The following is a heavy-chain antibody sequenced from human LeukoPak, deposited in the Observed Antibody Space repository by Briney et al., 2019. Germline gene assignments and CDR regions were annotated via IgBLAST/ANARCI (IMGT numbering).Heavy chain of an antibody. J-gene: IGHJ6*03. V-gene: IGHV4-4*07. CDR1: GGYIGSYY. Sequence: SETLSLTCTVSGGYIGSYYWSWIRQAAGKGLQWIGRIHTSENTDYNPSLKSRVTMSVGMSTSQFSLRLTSVTAADTAVYYRAREGDYGDYSKSFYYMDVWGKGTTVTVSS. CDR2: IHTSENT. CDR3: AREGDYGDYSKSFYYMDV. D-gene: IGHD4-17*01.